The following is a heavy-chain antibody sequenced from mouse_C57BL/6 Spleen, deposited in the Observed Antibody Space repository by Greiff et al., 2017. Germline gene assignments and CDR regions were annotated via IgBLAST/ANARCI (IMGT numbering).Heavy chain of an antibody. CDR3: ARNWDGAMDY. J-gene: IGHJ4*01. CDR1: GYAFTNYL. Sequence: VQLQQSGAELVRPGTSVKVSCKASGYAFTNYLIEWVKQRPGQGLEWIGVINPGSGGTNYNEKFKGKATLTADKSSSTAYMQLSSLTSEDSAVLCCARNWDGAMDYWGQGTSVTVSS. CDR2: INPGSGGT. D-gene: IGHD4-1*01. V-gene: IGHV1-54*01.